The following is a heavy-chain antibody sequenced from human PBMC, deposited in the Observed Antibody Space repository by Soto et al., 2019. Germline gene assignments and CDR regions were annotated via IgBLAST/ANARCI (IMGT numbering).Heavy chain of an antibody. Sequence: PSETLSLTCTVSGGSISSYYWSWIRQPPGKGLEWIGYIYYSGNTTYNPSLKSRVLISVDTSKNQFSLNLRSVTAADTAVYYCARSFFGGFGDPPKYWGQGTLVTVSS. CDR2: IYYSGNT. V-gene: IGHV4-59*01. J-gene: IGHJ4*02. CDR1: GGSISSYY. CDR3: ARSFFGGFGDPPKY. D-gene: IGHD3-10*01.